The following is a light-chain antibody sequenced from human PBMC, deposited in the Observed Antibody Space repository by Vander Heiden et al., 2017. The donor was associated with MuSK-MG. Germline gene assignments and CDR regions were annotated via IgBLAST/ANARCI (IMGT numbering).Light chain of an antibody. CDR1: QSVNSN. CDR3: QQRTNWPATWT. V-gene: IGKV3-11*01. CDR2: DVS. Sequence: EIVLTQSPATLSLSPGERATLSCRASQSVNSNLAWYQQKPGQAPRLLLYDVSNRATGILARFSGSGSGTDFTLTISNLEPEDFAVYYCQQRTNWPATWTFGQGTKVEIK. J-gene: IGKJ1*01.